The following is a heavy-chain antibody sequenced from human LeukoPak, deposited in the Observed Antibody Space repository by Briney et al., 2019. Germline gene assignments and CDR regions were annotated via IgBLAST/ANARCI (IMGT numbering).Heavy chain of an antibody. CDR1: GGSISSYY. D-gene: IGHD3-3*01. Sequence: PSETLSLTCTVSGGSISSYYWSWIRQPPGKGLEWIGCIYTSGSTNYNPSLKSRVTISVDTSKNQFSLKLSSVTAADTAVYYCARHDDFWSGSHYYMDVWGKGTTVTVSS. J-gene: IGHJ6*03. V-gene: IGHV4-4*09. CDR3: ARHDDFWSGSHYYMDV. CDR2: IYTSGST.